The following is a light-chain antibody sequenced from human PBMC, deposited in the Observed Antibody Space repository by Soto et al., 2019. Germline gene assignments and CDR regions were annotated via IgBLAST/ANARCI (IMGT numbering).Light chain of an antibody. CDR3: QQYGSSPRT. CDR2: GAF. V-gene: IGKV3-20*01. J-gene: IGKJ2*01. CDR1: QTVSNDY. Sequence: EIVLTQSPGTLSLSPGERATLSCRTSQTVSNDYLAWYRQNPGQAPTLLIYGAFNRAGGIPDRFRGSGSGTDFTLTISRVEPEDFAVYYCQQYGSSPRTFGQGTKVEIK.